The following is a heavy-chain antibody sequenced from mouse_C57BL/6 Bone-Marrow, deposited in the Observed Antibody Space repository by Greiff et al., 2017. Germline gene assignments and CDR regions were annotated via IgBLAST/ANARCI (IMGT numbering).Heavy chain of an antibody. CDR2: IYPGDGDT. J-gene: IGHJ4*01. D-gene: IGHD4-1*01. CDR3: ARELVGAMDY. Sequence: QVQLQQSGPELVKPGASVKISCKASGYAFSSSWMNWVKQRPGKGLEWIGRIYPGDGDTNYNGKFKGKATLTADKSSSTAYMQLSSLTSEDSAVYYCARELVGAMDYWGQGTSVTVSS. V-gene: IGHV1-82*01. CDR1: GYAFSSSW.